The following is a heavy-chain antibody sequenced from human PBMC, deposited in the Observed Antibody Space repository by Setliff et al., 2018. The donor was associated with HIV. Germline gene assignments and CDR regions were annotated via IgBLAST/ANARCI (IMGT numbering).Heavy chain of an antibody. CDR2: ISYSGNT. D-gene: IGHD2-21*02. V-gene: IGHV4-39*07. CDR3: ARDCSDHIVVVTADRWFDP. CDR1: GESLSSSSYY. Sequence: PSETLSLTCSVSGESLSSSSYYWGWVRQPPGKGLERIGSISYSGNTSYNPSLKNRVTISVDTSKNQFSLKLRSVTAADTAVYYCARDCSDHIVVVTADRWFDPWGQGTLVTVSS. J-gene: IGHJ5*02.